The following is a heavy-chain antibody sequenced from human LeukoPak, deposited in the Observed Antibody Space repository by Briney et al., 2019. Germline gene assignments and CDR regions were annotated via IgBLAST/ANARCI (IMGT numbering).Heavy chain of an antibody. D-gene: IGHD6-19*01. CDR3: VGSGWYSTDYFDY. V-gene: IGHV3-74*01. Sequence: PGGSLRLSCAASGFTFSTYWMDWVRQSPGKGLVWVSRINSDGSATTYADSVKGRFIISRDNAKSTLYLQMNSLRAEDTAVYHCVGSGWYSTDYFDYWGQGTLVTVSS. CDR1: GFTFSTYW. J-gene: IGHJ4*02. CDR2: INSDGSAT.